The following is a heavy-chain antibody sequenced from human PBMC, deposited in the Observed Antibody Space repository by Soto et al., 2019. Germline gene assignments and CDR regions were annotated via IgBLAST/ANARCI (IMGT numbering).Heavy chain of an antibody. CDR1: GFSFDSYG. V-gene: IGHV3-30*18. CDR3: AKESVEVTYSYYGMDG. Sequence: PGGSLRLSCSGSGFSFDSYGMHWVRQAPGKGLEWVSTVSFDSKNKYYVDSVEGRFTISRDNSKNMMYLQMNSLRHVDTAVYYCAKESVEVTYSYYGMDGWGPGTTGTVSS. J-gene: IGHJ6*02. D-gene: IGHD4-4*01. CDR2: VSFDSKNK.